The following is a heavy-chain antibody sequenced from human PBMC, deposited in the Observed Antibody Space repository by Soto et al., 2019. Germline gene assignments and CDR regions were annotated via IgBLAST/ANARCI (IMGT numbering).Heavy chain of an antibody. CDR3: ARHPSEYQLLYYFDY. CDR2: IYYSGST. CDR1: GGSISSSSYY. V-gene: IGHV4-39*01. D-gene: IGHD2-2*01. Sequence: SETLSLTCTVSGGSISSSSYYWGWIRQPPGKGLEWIGSIYYSGSTYYNPSLKSRVTISLDTSKNLFSLKLSSVTAADTAVYYCARHPSEYQLLYYFDYCGQGTLVTVSS. J-gene: IGHJ4*02.